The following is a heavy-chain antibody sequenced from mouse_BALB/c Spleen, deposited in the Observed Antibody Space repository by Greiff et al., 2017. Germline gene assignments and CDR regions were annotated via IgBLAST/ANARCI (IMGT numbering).Heavy chain of an antibody. CDR1: GFNIKDTY. Sequence: VQLQQSGAELVKPGASVKLSCTASGFNIKDTYMHWVKQRPEQGLEWIGRIDPANGNTKYDPKFQGKATITADTSSNTAYLQRSSLTSEDTAVYYSAPYYDGSTDDWGEGTTVTVAS. CDR2: IDPANGNT. J-gene: IGHJ2*01. D-gene: IGHD1-1*01. V-gene: IGHV14-3*02. CDR3: APYYDGSTDD.